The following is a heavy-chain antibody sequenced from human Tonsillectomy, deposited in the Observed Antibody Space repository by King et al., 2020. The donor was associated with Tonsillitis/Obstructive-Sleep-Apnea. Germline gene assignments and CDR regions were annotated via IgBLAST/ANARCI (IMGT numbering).Heavy chain of an antibody. V-gene: IGHV3-7*01. CDR3: ARVQYCSSTSCYSDAFDI. J-gene: IGHJ3*02. CDR1: GFTFSSYW. Sequence: VQLVESGGGLVQPGGSLRLSCAASGFTFSSYWMSWVRQAPGKGLEWVANLKPDGSEKYYVDSVKGRFTISRDNAKNSLYLQMTSLRAEDTAVYYCARVQYCSSTSCYSDAFDIWGQGTMVTVSS. D-gene: IGHD2-2*01. CDR2: LKPDGSEK.